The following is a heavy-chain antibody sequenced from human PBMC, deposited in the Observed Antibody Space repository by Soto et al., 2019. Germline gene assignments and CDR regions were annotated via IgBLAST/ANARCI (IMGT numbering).Heavy chain of an antibody. CDR1: GFTFSNAW. D-gene: IGHD6-6*01. CDR2: IKSKTDGGTT. CDR3: TTPSPVLIAATDPAPNYYYYGMDV. Sequence: GGSLRLSCAASGFTFSNAWMNWVRQAPGKGLEWVGRIKSKTDGGTTDYAAPVKGRFTISRDDSKNTLYLQMNSLKTEDTAVYYCTTPSPVLIAATDPAPNYYYYGMDVWGQGTTVTVSS. V-gene: IGHV3-15*07. J-gene: IGHJ6*02.